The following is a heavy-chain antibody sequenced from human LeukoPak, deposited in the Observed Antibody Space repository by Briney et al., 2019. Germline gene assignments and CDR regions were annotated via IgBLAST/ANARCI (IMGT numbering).Heavy chain of an antibody. CDR3: ASVRHDPLEYYYYIDV. J-gene: IGHJ6*03. D-gene: IGHD2/OR15-2a*01. CDR1: GYSISSGYY. Sequence: SETLSLTCAVSGYSISSGYYWGWVRQAPGKGLEWIGSIYHTGSTDYNPSLKSRATISVDTSKNQFPLRVASVTAADTAVYYCASVRHDPLEYYYYIDVWGKGTTVTVSS. CDR2: IYHTGST. V-gene: IGHV4-38-2*01.